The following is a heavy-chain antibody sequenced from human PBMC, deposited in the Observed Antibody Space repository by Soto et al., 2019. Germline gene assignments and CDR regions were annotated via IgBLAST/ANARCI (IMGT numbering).Heavy chain of an antibody. CDR3: ARGWGRIFDY. V-gene: IGHV4-34*01. CDR1: GGSFSGYY. Sequence: QVQLQQWGAGLLKPSETLSLTCAVYGGSFSGYYWNWIRQPPGKGLEWIGEINHSGGANYNPSFKSRVTISVDTSKNQFSLKLSSVTAADTAVYYCARGWGRIFDYWGQGTLVTVSS. D-gene: IGHD7-27*01. J-gene: IGHJ4*02. CDR2: INHSGGA.